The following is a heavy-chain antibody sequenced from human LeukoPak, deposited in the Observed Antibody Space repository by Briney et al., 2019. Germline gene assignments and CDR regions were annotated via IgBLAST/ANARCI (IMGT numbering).Heavy chain of an antibody. V-gene: IGHV1-2*02. CDR1: GYTFTDYY. CDR2: INPNSGGT. Sequence: ASVKVSCKASGYTFTDYYLHWVRQAPGQGLEWMGWINPNSGGTNYAQKFQGRVTMTRDTSISTAYMELSRLRSDDTAVYYCAREEIYYDSSGLAYWGQGTLVTVSS. D-gene: IGHD3-22*01. CDR3: AREEIYYDSSGLAY. J-gene: IGHJ4*02.